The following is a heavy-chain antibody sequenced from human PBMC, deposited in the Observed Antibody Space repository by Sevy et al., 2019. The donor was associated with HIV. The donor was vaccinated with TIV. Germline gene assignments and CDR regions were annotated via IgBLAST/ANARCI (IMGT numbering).Heavy chain of an antibody. D-gene: IGHD5-18*01. V-gene: IGHV1-8*01. CDR2: MNPNSGNT. CDR3: ARGVAAYSYDFLDY. J-gene: IGHJ4*02. CDR1: GYTFTIYD. Sequence: ASVKVSCKASGYTFTIYDINWVRQATGQGLEWMGWMNPNSGNTGYAQKFQGRVTMTRNTSISTAYMELSSLRSEDTAVYYCARGVAAYSYDFLDYWGQGALVTVSS.